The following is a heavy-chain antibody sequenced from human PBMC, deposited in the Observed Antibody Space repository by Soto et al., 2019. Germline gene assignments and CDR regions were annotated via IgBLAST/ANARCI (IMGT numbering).Heavy chain of an antibody. V-gene: IGHV4-59*01. CDR1: GGSISSYY. J-gene: IGHJ5*02. CDR3: ARAKISYCGGGCYYNWFDP. D-gene: IGHD2-21*02. CDR2: IYYSGST. Sequence: PSETLSLTCTVSGGSISSYYWSWIRQPPGKGLEWIGYIYYSGSTNYNPSLKSRVTISVDTSKNQFSLKLSSVTAADTAVYYCARAKISYCGGGCYYNWFDPWGQGTLVTVSS.